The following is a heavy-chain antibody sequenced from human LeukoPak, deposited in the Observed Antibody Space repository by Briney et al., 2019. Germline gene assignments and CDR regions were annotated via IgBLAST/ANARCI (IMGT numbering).Heavy chain of an antibody. Sequence: GASVKVSCKASGYTFTSYAMHWVRQAPGHRLEWMGWINAGNGNTKYSQKFQGRVTITRDTSASTAYMELSSLRSEDTAVYYCARGGEDCSSTSCYAGYYYGMDVWGKGTTVTVSS. CDR2: INAGNGNT. CDR1: GYTFTSYA. CDR3: ARGGEDCSSTSCYAGYYYGMDV. D-gene: IGHD2-2*01. V-gene: IGHV1-3*01. J-gene: IGHJ6*04.